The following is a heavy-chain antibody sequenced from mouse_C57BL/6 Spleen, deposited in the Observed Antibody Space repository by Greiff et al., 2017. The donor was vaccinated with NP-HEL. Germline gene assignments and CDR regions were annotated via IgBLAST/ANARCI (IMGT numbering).Heavy chain of an antibody. D-gene: IGHD1-1*01. CDR1: GFTFSSYT. V-gene: IGHV5-9*01. J-gene: IGHJ2*01. Sequence: EVQLVESGGGLVKPGGSLKLSCAASGFTFSSYTMSWVRQTPEKRLEWVATISGGGGNTYYPDSVKGRFTISRDNAKNTLYLQMSSLRSEDTALYYCARQPLLLRRGYYFDYWGQGTTLTVSS. CDR2: ISGGGGNT. CDR3: ARQPLLLRRGYYFDY.